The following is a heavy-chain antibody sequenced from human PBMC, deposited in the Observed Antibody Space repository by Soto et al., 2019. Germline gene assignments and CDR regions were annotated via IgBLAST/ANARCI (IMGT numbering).Heavy chain of an antibody. Sequence: GGSLRLSCAATGFIFSSYWMSWVRQAPGKGLEWVANIKQDGSEKYYVDSAKGRFTISRDNAKNSLHLQMNSLRAEDTAVYYCARGFNSALDIWGQGTRVTVSS. CDR2: IKQDGSEK. V-gene: IGHV3-7*01. CDR3: ARGFNSALDI. CDR1: GFIFSSYW. J-gene: IGHJ3*02.